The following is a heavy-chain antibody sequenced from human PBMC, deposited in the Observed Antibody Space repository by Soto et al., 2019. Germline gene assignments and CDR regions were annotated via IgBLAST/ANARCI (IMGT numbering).Heavy chain of an antibody. V-gene: IGHV4-4*07. CDR1: DASISSFY. Sequence: PWETLSLTCTVSDASISSFYWTWIRQPAGKGLEWIGRIYTSGSTNYNPSLKSRVTMSVDTSKNQFSLKLSSVTAADTAVYYCARDQWQGQWFDPWGQGTLVTVSS. CDR2: IYTSGST. D-gene: IGHD2-8*01. J-gene: IGHJ5*02. CDR3: ARDQWQGQWFDP.